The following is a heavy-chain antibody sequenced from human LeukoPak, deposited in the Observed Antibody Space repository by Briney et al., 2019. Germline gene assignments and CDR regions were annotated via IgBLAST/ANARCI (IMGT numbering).Heavy chain of an antibody. CDR2: INPSGGST. CDR1: GYTFTSYY. D-gene: IGHD4/OR15-4a*01. V-gene: IGHV1-46*01. CDR3: ARGPPEDGAPFDY. J-gene: IGHJ4*02. Sequence: ASVKVSCKASGYTFTSYYMHWVRQAPGQGLAWMGIINPSGGSTSYAQKFQGRVTMTRDTSTNTVYMELSSLRSDDTAVYYCARGPPEDGAPFDYWGQGTLVTVSS.